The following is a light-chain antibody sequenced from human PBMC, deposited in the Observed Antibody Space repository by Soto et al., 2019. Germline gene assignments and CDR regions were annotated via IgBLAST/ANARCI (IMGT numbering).Light chain of an antibody. CDR1: QSVSSGD. CDR2: GAS. J-gene: IGKJ1*01. CDR3: QQYGSSPRT. V-gene: IGKV3-20*01. Sequence: DIVLTQSPGTLSLSPGERATLSCRASQSVSSGDLAWYQQKPGQAPRLLIYGASSRATGIPDRFSGSGSGTDFTLTISRLEPEDFAVYYCQQYGSSPRTFGQGTRWIS.